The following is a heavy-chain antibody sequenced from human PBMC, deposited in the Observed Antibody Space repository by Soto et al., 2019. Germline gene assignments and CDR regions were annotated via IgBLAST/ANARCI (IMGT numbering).Heavy chain of an antibody. CDR1: GGSISSNNW. CDR3: AKDPRAYCGGDCYSGY. J-gene: IGHJ4*02. D-gene: IGHD2-21*02. V-gene: IGHV4-4*02. Sequence: SETLSLTCIVSGGSISSNNWWSWFRQPPGKVLECIGEIHHNGGVNNNPSLESRLTISRDNSKNTLYLQMNSLRAEDTAVYYCAKDPRAYCGGDCYSGYWGQGTLVTVSS. CDR2: IHHNGGV.